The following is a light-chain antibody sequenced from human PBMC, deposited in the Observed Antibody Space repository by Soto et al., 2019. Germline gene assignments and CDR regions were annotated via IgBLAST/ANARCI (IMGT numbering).Light chain of an antibody. CDR2: DAS. J-gene: IGKJ1*01. V-gene: IGKV1-5*01. CDR3: QQYFEWPPMT. CDR1: QSVGYW. Sequence: DIQMTQSPSTLSASVGDRVTITCRASQSVGYWLAWYQQKPGKAPTFLVYDASNLHSGVPARFSGSGSGSEFTLTISSLRSEDSAIYYCQQYFEWPPMTFGQGTKVEI.